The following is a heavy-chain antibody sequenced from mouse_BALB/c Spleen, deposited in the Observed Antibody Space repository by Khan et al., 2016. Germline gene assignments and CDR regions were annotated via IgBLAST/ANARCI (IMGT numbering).Heavy chain of an antibody. Sequence: QVRLQQSGPGLVAPSQSLSITCTVSGFSLTNYGVHWVRQPPGKGLEWLGVIWAGGSTDYDSALMSRLSINKDNSKSQVFLKVNSLQTDDTAIYYWARDNTTADWYFDVWGAGTTVTVSS. V-gene: IGHV2-9*02. D-gene: IGHD1-2*01. J-gene: IGHJ1*01. CDR2: IWAGGST. CDR3: ARDNTTADWYFDV. CDR1: GFSLTNYG.